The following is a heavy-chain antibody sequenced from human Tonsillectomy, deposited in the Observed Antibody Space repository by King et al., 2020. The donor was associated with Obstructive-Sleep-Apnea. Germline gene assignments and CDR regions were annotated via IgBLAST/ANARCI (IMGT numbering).Heavy chain of an antibody. D-gene: IGHD6-6*01. Sequence: VQLVESGGGLVQPGGSLRLSCAASGFTFSTYAMTWVRQAPGKGLEWVAGISGSGGSTYYADSVKGRYTISRDNSKNTLFLQMNSLRAEDTAIYYCAKDGSEARRPFDSWGQGTLVTVSS. CDR1: GFTFSTYA. V-gene: IGHV3-23*04. CDR2: ISGSGGST. CDR3: AKDGSEARRPFDS. J-gene: IGHJ4*02.